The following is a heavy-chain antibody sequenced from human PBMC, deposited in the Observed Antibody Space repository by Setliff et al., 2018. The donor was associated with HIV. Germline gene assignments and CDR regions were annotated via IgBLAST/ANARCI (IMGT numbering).Heavy chain of an antibody. Sequence: SETLSLTCYVTDDPISSYYWSWVRQPAGKGLEWIGRLYVSGDTNYNPSLKSRVTMSLDTSKKHFSLNLKSVTAADTAVYYCALTGHRLLRGYMDVCGKVTTVTVSS. CDR3: ALTGHRLLRGYMDV. CDR2: LYVSGDT. V-gene: IGHV4-4*07. J-gene: IGHJ6*03. D-gene: IGHD2-15*01. CDR1: DDPISSYY.